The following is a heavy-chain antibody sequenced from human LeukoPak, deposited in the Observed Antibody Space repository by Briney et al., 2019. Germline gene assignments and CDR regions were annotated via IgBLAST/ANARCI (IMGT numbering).Heavy chain of an antibody. D-gene: IGHD4-17*01. CDR1: GGSFSGYC. Sequence: PSETLSLTCAVYGGSFSGYCWSWIRQPPGKGLEWIGEINHSGSTNYNPSLKSRVTISIDTSKNQFSLKLSSVTAADTAVYFCARGLTTVTTFNWFDPWGRGTLVTVSS. CDR2: INHSGST. CDR3: ARGLTTVTTFNWFDP. V-gene: IGHV4-34*01. J-gene: IGHJ5*02.